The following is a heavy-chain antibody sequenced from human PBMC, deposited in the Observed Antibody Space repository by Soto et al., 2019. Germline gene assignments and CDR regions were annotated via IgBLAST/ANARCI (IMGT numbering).Heavy chain of an antibody. CDR1: GGSVSSGSYY. CDR2: IYYSGST. V-gene: IGHV4-61*01. D-gene: IGHD3-3*01. Sequence: SETLSLTCTVSGGSVSSGSYYWSWIRQPPGKGLEWIGYIYYSGSTNYNPSLKSRVTISVDTSKNQFSLKLSSVTAADTAVYYCARDSSTYYDFWSGHRNWFDPWGQGTLVTVSS. CDR3: ARDSSTYYDFWSGHRNWFDP. J-gene: IGHJ5*02.